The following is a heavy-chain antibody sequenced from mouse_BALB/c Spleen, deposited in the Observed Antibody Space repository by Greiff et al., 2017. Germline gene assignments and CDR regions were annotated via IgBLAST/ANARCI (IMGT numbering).Heavy chain of an antibody. CDR3: AREGRLLRDYYAMDY. Sequence: VKLVESGAELARPGASVKLSCKASGYTFTSYWMQWVKQRPGQGLEWIGAIYPGDGDTRYTQKFKGKATLTADKSSSTAYMQLSSLASEDSAVYYCAREGRLLRDYYAMDYWGQGTSVTVSS. CDR2: IYPGDGDT. V-gene: IGHV1-87*01. D-gene: IGHD1-2*01. CDR1: GYTFTSYW. J-gene: IGHJ4*01.